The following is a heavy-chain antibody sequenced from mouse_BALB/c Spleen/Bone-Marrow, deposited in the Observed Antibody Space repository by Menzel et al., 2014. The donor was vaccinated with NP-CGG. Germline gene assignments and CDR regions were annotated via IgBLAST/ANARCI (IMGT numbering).Heavy chain of an antibody. CDR1: GYTFTDYY. J-gene: IGHJ4*01. D-gene: IGHD4-1*01. Sequence: QVQLQQSGAELARPGASVTLSCKASGYTFTDYYINWVKQRPGQGLEWIGEIYPGSGNTYYNEKFKGKATLTADKSSSTAYMQLSSLTSEDSAVYFCARDWDYYAMDYWGQGTSVTVSS. V-gene: IGHV1-77*01. CDR2: IYPGSGNT. CDR3: ARDWDYYAMDY.